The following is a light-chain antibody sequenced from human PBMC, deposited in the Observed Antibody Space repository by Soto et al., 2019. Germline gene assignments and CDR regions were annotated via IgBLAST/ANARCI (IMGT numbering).Light chain of an antibody. Sequence: EIVLTQSPGTLSLSPGDRATLSCRASQSINGNYLHWYQQKPGQAPRLLIFGTSSRATGIPDRFIGGGSGTDFTLTISSLQSEDFAVYYCQQYNNWPRTLGQGAKVDIK. J-gene: IGKJ1*01. CDR3: QQYNNWPRT. CDR2: GTS. V-gene: IGKV3-20*01. CDR1: QSINGNY.